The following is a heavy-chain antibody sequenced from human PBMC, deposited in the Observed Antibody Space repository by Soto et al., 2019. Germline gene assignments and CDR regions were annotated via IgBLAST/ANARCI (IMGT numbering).Heavy chain of an antibody. CDR1: GFTFSSYA. CDR3: AIFPIPDSSGYYDY. V-gene: IGHV3-23*01. D-gene: IGHD3-22*01. Sequence: VGSLRLSCAASGFTFSSYAMSWVRQAPGKGLEWVSAISGSGGSTYYADSVKGRFTISRDNSKNTLYLQMNSLRAEDTAVYYCAIFPIPDSSGYYDYWGRGPLVTFSS. J-gene: IGHJ4*02. CDR2: ISGSGGST.